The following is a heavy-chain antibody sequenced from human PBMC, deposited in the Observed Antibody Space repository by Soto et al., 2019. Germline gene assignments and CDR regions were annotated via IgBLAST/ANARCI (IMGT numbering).Heavy chain of an antibody. Sequence: SLRLSCAASGFTFSSYAMHWVRQAPGKGLEWVAVISYDGSNKYYADSVKGRFAISRDNSKNTLYLQMNSLRAEDTAVYYCAKEYGDYWLDYWGQGTLVTVSS. V-gene: IGHV3-30*09. CDR2: ISYDGSNK. D-gene: IGHD4-17*01. CDR3: AKEYGDYWLDY. CDR1: GFTFSSYA. J-gene: IGHJ4*02.